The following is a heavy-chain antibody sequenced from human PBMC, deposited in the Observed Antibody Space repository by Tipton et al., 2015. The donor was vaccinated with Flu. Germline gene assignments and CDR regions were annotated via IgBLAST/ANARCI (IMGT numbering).Heavy chain of an antibody. D-gene: IGHD5-12*01. Sequence: PGLVKPSQTLSLTCTVSGDSVSSGDFYWSWIRQPAGRGLEWIGRIYTPGTTKYNPSLKSRVTISVDTSRNQVSLSLNSVTAADTALYYCAKTRVAAINELYFDSWGQGTLVTVSS. CDR2: IYTPGTT. J-gene: IGHJ4*02. CDR3: AKTRVAAINELYFDS. V-gene: IGHV4-61*02. CDR1: GDSVSSGDFY.